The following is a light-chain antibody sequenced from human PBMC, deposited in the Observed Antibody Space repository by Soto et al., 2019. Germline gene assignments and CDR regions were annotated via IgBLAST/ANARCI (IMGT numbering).Light chain of an antibody. J-gene: IGKJ2*01. Sequence: DIQMTQSPSTLSGSVGDRVTITCRASQTISSWLAWYQQKPGKAPKLLIYKASTLKSGVPSRFSGSGSGTEFTLTISSLQPDDFATYYCQQSYSTPPTYTFGQGTKLEI. V-gene: IGKV1-5*03. CDR1: QTISSW. CDR3: QQSYSTPPTYT. CDR2: KAS.